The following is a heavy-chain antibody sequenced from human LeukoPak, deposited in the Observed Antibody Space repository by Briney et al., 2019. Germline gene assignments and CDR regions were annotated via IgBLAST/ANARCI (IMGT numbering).Heavy chain of an antibody. CDR1: GGTFSSYT. Sequence: SVKVSCKASGGTFSSYTISWVRQAPGQGLEWMGRIIPILGIANYAQKFQGRVTITADKSTSTAYMELSSLRSEDTAVYYCARVRSSSSKPRDYWGQGTLVTVSS. CDR3: ARVRSSSSKPRDY. D-gene: IGHD6-6*01. CDR2: IIPILGIA. J-gene: IGHJ4*02. V-gene: IGHV1-69*02.